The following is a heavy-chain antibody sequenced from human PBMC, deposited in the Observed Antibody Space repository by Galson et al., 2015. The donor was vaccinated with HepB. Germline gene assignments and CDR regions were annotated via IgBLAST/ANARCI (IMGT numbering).Heavy chain of an antibody. D-gene: IGHD2-2*01. J-gene: IGHJ4*02. CDR3: ARDLRSYCSSTSCCADPKYYFDY. CDR2: ISGSGGST. Sequence: SLRLSCAASGFTFSSYAMSWVRQAPGKGLEWVSAISGSGGSTYYADSVKGRFTISRDNSKNTLYLQMNSLRAEDTAVYYCARDLRSYCSSTSCCADPKYYFDYWGQGTLVTVSS. CDR1: GFTFSSYA. V-gene: IGHV3-23*01.